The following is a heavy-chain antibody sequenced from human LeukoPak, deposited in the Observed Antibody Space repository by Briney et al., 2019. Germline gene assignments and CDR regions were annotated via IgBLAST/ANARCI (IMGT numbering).Heavy chain of an antibody. J-gene: IGHJ4*02. CDR1: GFTFSSYA. Sequence: GRSLRLSCAASGFTFSSYAMHGVRQAPGKGLEWVAVISYDGSNKYYADSVKGRFTISRDNSKNTLYLQMNSLRAEDTAVYYCARDKSQQWLDDFDYWGQGTLVTVSS. D-gene: IGHD6-19*01. V-gene: IGHV3-30-3*01. CDR2: ISYDGSNK. CDR3: ARDKSQQWLDDFDY.